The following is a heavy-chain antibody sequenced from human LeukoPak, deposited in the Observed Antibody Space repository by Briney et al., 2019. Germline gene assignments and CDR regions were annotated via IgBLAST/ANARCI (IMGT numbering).Heavy chain of an antibody. CDR3: ATPDGDHKAGHYYYRRV. J-gene: IGHJ6*03. Sequence: ASVKVSCKASGYTFTGYYFHWVRQAPGQGLEWMAWINPNTAGTNYAQEFLGRVTLTWDTSISTAYLEVTGLTSDDTAVYYCATPDGDHKAGHYYYRRVWAKGPSVTVSS. CDR2: INPNTAGT. D-gene: IGHD1-14*01. V-gene: IGHV1-2*02. CDR1: GYTFTGYY.